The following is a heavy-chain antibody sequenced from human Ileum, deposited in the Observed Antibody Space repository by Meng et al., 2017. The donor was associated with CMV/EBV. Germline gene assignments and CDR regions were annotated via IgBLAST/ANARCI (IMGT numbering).Heavy chain of an antibody. CDR1: GGYFTGDY. J-gene: IGHJ4*02. D-gene: IGHD3-10*01. CDR2: INHSEST. Sequence: CAVYGGYFTGDYCSWIRQSPGKGLEGIGEINHSESTNYNPSLKSRVTISVDSFKNQCSLRLNSVTAADTAVFHCARRVGSGKYYFDFWSQGSLVTVSS. CDR3: ARRVGSGKYYFDF. V-gene: IGHV4-34*01.